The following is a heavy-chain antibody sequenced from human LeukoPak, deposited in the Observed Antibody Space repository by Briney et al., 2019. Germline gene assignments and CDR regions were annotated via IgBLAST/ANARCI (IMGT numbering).Heavy chain of an antibody. V-gene: IGHV4-39*07. CDR3: ATTQWLGVFDY. Sequence: SETLSLTCTVSGGSISCSSYYWGWIRQPPGKGLEWIGSIYHSGSTYYNPSLKSRVTISVDTSKNQFSLKLSSVTAADTAVYYCATTQWLGVFDYWGQGTLVTVSS. D-gene: IGHD6-19*01. CDR1: GGSISCSSYY. J-gene: IGHJ4*02. CDR2: IYHSGST.